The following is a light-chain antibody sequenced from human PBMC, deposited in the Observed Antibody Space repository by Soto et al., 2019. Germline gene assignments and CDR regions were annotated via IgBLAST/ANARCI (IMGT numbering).Light chain of an antibody. CDR2: GAS. Sequence: ESQLTQSAPASSTSVGDRVTITCRASQSIRHYLAWYQQMPGKAPKLLIYGASTLQSGVPSRFSGSGSGTEFTLTISSLQPDDFGTYFCQHHNSYSQTFGQGTKVDIK. V-gene: IGKV1-5*01. CDR3: QHHNSYSQT. CDR1: QSIRHY. J-gene: IGKJ1*01.